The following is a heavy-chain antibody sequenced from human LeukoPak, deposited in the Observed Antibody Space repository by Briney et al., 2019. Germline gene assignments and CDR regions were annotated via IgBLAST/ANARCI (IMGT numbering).Heavy chain of an antibody. CDR1: GFTFSSYA. V-gene: IGHV3-23*01. CDR3: AKEPDGAVAGTNDYFDY. CDR2: ISGSGGST. D-gene: IGHD6-19*01. Sequence: GGSLRLSCAASGFTFSSYAMSWVRQAPGEGLEWVSAISGSGGSTYYADSVKGRFTISRDNSKNTLYLQMNSLRAEDTAVYYCAKEPDGAVAGTNDYFDYWGQGTLVTVSS. J-gene: IGHJ4*02.